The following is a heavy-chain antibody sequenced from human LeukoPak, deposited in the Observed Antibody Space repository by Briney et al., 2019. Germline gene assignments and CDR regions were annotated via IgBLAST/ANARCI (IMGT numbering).Heavy chain of an antibody. J-gene: IGHJ4*02. CDR1: GGSISSHY. Sequence: SETLSLACTVSGGSISSHYWSWIRQAPGKGLEWIGYIYYSGNTNYNPSLKSRVTISVDTSKNQFSQKLRSVTAPDTAVYYCASRDCISTSCYEGRWGQGTLVTVSS. D-gene: IGHD2-2*01. CDR3: ASRDCISTSCYEGR. CDR2: IYYSGNT. V-gene: IGHV4-59*08.